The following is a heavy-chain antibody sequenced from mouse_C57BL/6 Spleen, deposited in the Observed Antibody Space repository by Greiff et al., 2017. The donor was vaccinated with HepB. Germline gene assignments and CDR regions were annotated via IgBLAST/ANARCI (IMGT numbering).Heavy chain of an antibody. J-gene: IGHJ2*01. V-gene: IGHV5-4*03. Sequence: DVKLVESGGGLVKPGGSLKLSCAASGFTFSSYAMSWVRQTPEKRLEWVATISDGGSYTYYPDNVKGRFTISRDNAKNNLYLQMSHLKSEDTAMYYCAGSSTVVGPSFFDYWGQGTTLTVSS. CDR1: GFTFSSYA. CDR2: ISDGGSYT. D-gene: IGHD1-1*01. CDR3: AGSSTVVGPSFFDY.